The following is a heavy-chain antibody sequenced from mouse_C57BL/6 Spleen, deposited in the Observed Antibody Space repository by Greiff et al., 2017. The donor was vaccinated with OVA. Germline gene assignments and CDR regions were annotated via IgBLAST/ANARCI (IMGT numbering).Heavy chain of an antibody. CDR3: RDGNYDY. CDR2: IDPENGDT. CDR1: GFNIKDDY. D-gene: IGHD2-1*01. V-gene: IGHV14-4*01. J-gene: IGHJ2*01. Sequence: VQLKQSGAELVRPGASVKLSCTASGFNIKDDYMHWVKQRPEQGLEWIGWIDPENGDTEYASKFQGKATITADTSSNTAYLQLSSLTSEDTAVYYCRDGNYDYLGQGTTLTVSS.